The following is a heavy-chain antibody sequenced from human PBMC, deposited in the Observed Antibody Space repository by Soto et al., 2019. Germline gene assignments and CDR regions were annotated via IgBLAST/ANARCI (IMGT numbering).Heavy chain of an antibody. CDR2: IDWDDDK. V-gene: IGHV2-70*01. Sequence: SGPTLVNPTQTLTLTCTFSGFSLSTSGMCVSWIRQPPGKALEWLALIDWDDDKYYSTSLKTRLTISKDTSKNQVVLTMTNMDPVDTATYYCARTLSSSWYSGYFDYWGQGTLVTVSS. J-gene: IGHJ4*02. D-gene: IGHD6-13*01. CDR1: GFSLSTSGMC. CDR3: ARTLSSSWYSGYFDY.